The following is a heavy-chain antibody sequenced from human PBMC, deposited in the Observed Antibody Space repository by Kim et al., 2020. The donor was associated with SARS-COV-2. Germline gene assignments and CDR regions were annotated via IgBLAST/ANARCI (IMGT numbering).Heavy chain of an antibody. V-gene: IGHV3-23*01. CDR1: GFTFSSYA. CDR2: ITVSGSST. J-gene: IGHJ2*01. D-gene: IGHD3-16*01. Sequence: GGSLRLSCAASGFTFSSYAMSWVRQAPGKGLEWVSFITVSGSSTYYADSVKGRFTISRDNSKNTLYLQMNSLRGEDTAVYYCAKALVSYGWYFDLWGRGTLVTVSS. CDR3: AKALVSYGWYFDL.